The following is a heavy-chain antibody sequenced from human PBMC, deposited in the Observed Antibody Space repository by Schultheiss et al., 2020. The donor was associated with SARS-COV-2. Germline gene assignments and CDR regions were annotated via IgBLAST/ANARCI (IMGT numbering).Heavy chain of an antibody. J-gene: IGHJ4*02. D-gene: IGHD4-11*01. CDR3: AKDRTTPYRYFDY. CDR2: ISGSGGST. Sequence: GESLKISCAASGFTFSTYTMNWVRQAPGKGLEWVSAISGSGGSTYYADSVKGRFTISRDNSKNTLYLQMNSLRAEDTAVYYCAKDRTTPYRYFDYWGQGTLVTVSS. V-gene: IGHV3-23*01. CDR1: GFTFSTYT.